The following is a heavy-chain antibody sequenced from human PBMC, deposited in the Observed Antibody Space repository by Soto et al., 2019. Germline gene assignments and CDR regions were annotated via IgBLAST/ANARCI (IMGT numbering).Heavy chain of an antibody. J-gene: IGHJ6*02. CDR2: IIPIFGTA. D-gene: IGHD5-12*01. V-gene: IGHV1-69*06. CDR3: ASGGYSGDGNYGMDV. CDR1: GGTFSSYA. Sequence: SVKVSCKASGGTFSSYAISWVRQAPGQGLEWMGGIIPIFGTANYAQKFQGRVTITADKSTSTAYMGLSSLRSEDTAVYYCASGGYSGDGNYGMDVWGQGTTVTVSS.